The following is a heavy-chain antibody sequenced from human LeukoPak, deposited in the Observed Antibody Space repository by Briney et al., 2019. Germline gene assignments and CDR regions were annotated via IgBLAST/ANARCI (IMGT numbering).Heavy chain of an antibody. J-gene: IGHJ3*02. CDR1: GSTFSSYA. CDR2: MNPNSGNT. D-gene: IGHD3-3*01. Sequence: ASVKVSCKASGSTFSSYAISWVRQAPGQGLEWMGWMNPNSGNTGYAQKFQGRVTITRNTSISTAYMELSSLRSEDTAVYYCARGTYTIFGVVIKTSDAFDIWGQGTMVTVSS. V-gene: IGHV1-8*03. CDR3: ARGTYTIFGVVIKTSDAFDI.